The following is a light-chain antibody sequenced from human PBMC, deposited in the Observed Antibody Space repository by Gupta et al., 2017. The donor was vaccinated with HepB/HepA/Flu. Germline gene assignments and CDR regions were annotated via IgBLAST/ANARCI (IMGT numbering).Light chain of an antibody. CDR2: GND. Sequence: QSVLTQPPSASGTPGQRITISCSGSSSNIGSNNVNWYQKFPGTAPRLLIAGNDQRPSGVPDRFSCSKSGTSASLAINGLHSEDEAEDYCGALDDSLNGYYVFGSGTNVTVL. CDR3: GALDDSLNGYYV. J-gene: IGLJ1*01. CDR1: SSNIGSNN. V-gene: IGLV1-44*01.